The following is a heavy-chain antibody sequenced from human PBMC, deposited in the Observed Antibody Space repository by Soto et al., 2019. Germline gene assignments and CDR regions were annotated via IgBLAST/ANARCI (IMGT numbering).Heavy chain of an antibody. CDR3: AKSPPGIVVVVANDPQPNWFDP. V-gene: IGHV3-23*01. CDR2: ISGSGGST. D-gene: IGHD2-15*01. Sequence: PGGSLRLSCAASGFTFSSYAMSWVRQAPGKGLEWVSAISGSGGSTYYADSVKGRFTISRDNSKNTLYLQMNSLRAEDTAVYYCAKSPPGIVVVVANDPQPNWFDPWGQGTLVTVSS. J-gene: IGHJ5*02. CDR1: GFTFSSYA.